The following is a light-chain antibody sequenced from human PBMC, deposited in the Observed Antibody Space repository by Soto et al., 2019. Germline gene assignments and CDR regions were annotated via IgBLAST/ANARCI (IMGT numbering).Light chain of an antibody. CDR1: HTVGYS. V-gene: IGKV3-15*01. CDR2: GAS. Sequence: EIMMTQSPATLSLSPGEGATLSCRASHTVGYSLAWYQQKPGQAPRLLIYGASTRVTGIPARFSGSGSQTEFTLTISSLQSEDFAVYYCQHYNSYSEAFGQGTKVELK. J-gene: IGKJ1*01. CDR3: QHYNSYSEA.